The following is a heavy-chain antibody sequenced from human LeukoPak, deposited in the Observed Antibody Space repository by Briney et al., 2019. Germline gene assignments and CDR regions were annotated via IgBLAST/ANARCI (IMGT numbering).Heavy chain of an antibody. CDR2: INHSGST. J-gene: IGHJ6*02. CDR3: ARVFYYYYGMDV. Sequence: SETLSLTCAVYGGSFSGYHWSWIRQPPGKGLEWIGEINHSGSTNYNPSLKSRVTISVDTSKNQFSLKLSSVTAADTAVYYWARVFYYYYGMDVWGQGTTVTVSS. V-gene: IGHV4-34*01. CDR1: GGSFSGYH.